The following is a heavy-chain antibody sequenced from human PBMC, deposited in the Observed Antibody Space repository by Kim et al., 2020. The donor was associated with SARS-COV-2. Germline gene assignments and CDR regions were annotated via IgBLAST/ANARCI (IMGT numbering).Heavy chain of an antibody. CDR3: ARCGGAAKGSYWYFDL. V-gene: IGHV3-11*06. Sequence: SVKGRFTISRDNAKNSLYLQMNSLRAEDTAVYYCARCGGAAKGSYWYFDLWGRGTLVTVSS. J-gene: IGHJ2*01. D-gene: IGHD1-26*01.